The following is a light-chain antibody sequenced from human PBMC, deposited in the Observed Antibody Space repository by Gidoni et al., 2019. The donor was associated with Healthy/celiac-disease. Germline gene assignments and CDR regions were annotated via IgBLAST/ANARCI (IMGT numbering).Light chain of an antibody. CDR1: QSVSSY. CDR2: DAS. J-gene: IGKJ2*04. Sequence: EIVLTQSPATLSLSPGERATLSCRASQSVSSYLAWYQQKPGQAPRLLIYDASNRATGIPARFSGSGSGTDFTLTISSLDPEDFAVYYCQQRSNWPCSFGQGTKLEIK. CDR3: QQRSNWPCS. V-gene: IGKV3-11*01.